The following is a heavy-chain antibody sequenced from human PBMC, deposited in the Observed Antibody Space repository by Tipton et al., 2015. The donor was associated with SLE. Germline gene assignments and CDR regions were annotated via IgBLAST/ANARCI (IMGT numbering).Heavy chain of an antibody. CDR1: GGSISSYY. CDR3: ASSPGVTLLRVVTDYNR. Sequence: TLSLTCTVSGGSISSYYWSWIRQPQGKGLEGIGYIYYSGSTNYNPSLKSRVTISVDTSKNQFSLKLSSVTAADTAVYYCASSPGVTLLRVVTDYNRWGQGILLTVSS. J-gene: IGHJ5*02. CDR2: IYYSGST. D-gene: IGHD3-3*01. V-gene: IGHV4-59*01.